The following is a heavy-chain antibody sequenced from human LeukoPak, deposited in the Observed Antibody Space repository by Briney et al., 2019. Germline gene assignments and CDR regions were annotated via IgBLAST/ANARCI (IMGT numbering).Heavy chain of an antibody. Sequence: PGGSLRLSCAASGFTSSSYSMNWVRQAPGKGLEWVSSISSNSSYIYYADSVKGRFTISRDNAKNSLYLQMNSLRAEDTAVYYCARVAYYDFWSGYYSYFDYWGQGTLVTVSS. D-gene: IGHD3-3*01. CDR2: ISSNSSYI. J-gene: IGHJ4*02. V-gene: IGHV3-21*01. CDR1: GFTSSSYS. CDR3: ARVAYYDFWSGYYSYFDY.